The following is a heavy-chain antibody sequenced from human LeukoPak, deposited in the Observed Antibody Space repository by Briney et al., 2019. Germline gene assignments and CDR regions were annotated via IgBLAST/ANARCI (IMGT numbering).Heavy chain of an antibody. J-gene: IGHJ3*02. Sequence: PSETLSLTCTVSGGSISSGNHFWSWIRQHPGKGLEWIGYISYSGRADYSPSLKSRVTISVDTSKNQFSLKLSSVTAADTAVYYCARDDYGDSEHAFDIWGQGTMVTVSS. CDR2: ISYSGRA. CDR3: ARDDYGDSEHAFDI. CDR1: GGSISSGNHF. D-gene: IGHD4-17*01. V-gene: IGHV4-31*03.